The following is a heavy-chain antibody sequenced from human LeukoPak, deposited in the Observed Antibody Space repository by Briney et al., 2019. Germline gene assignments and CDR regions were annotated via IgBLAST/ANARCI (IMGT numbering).Heavy chain of an antibody. V-gene: IGHV4-31*03. CDR1: GGSISSGGYY. CDR2: IYYSGST. J-gene: IGHJ4*02. CDR3: ARAHRALRYFD. Sequence: TSETLSLTCTVSGGSISSGGYYWSWIRQHPGKGLEWIGYIYYSGSTYYNPSLKSRLTISVDTSKNQFSLKLSSVTAADTAVYYCARAHRALRYFDWGQGTLVTVSS. D-gene: IGHD3-9*01.